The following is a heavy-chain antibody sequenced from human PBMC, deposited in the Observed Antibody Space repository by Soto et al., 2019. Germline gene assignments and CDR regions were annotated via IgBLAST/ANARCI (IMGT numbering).Heavy chain of an antibody. V-gene: IGHV1-69*01. Sequence: QVQLVQSGAEVKKPGSSVKVSCKASGGTFSSYAISWVRQAPGQGLEWMGGIIPIFGTANYAEKFQGRVTITEDESTSTAYKELSSLRSEDTAVYYCAGAAKGYSYGYPVCAFDIWGQGTMVTVSS. J-gene: IGHJ3*02. CDR3: AGAAKGYSYGYPVCAFDI. CDR2: IIPIFGTA. CDR1: GGTFSSYA. D-gene: IGHD5-18*01.